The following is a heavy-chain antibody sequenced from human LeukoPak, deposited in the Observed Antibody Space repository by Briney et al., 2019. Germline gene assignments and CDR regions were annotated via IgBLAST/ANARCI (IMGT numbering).Heavy chain of an antibody. J-gene: IGHJ4*02. CDR3: AKDYGLWDFFDY. Sequence: GGSLRLSCAASGFTFSSYGMHWVRQAPGKGLEWVAVISYDGSNKYYADSVKGRFTISRDNSKNTLYLQMNSLRAEDTAVYYCAKDYGLWDFFDYWGQGTLVTVSS. V-gene: IGHV3-30*18. CDR1: GFTFSSYG. CDR2: ISYDGSNK. D-gene: IGHD5-18*01.